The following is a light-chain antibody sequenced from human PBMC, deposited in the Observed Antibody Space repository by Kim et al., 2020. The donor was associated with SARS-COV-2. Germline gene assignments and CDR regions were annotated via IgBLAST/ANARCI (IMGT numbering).Light chain of an antibody. CDR3: QQYTTLLSVT. CDR2: DAS. CDR1: EDISNY. J-gene: IGKJ4*01. Sequence: SVGDRVTISGQASEDISNYLNWYQQKLGKAPTLLIYDASNLEAGVPSRFSGSGSGTDFSLTISGLQPEDFATYYCQQYTTLLSVTFGGGTKVDIK. V-gene: IGKV1-33*01.